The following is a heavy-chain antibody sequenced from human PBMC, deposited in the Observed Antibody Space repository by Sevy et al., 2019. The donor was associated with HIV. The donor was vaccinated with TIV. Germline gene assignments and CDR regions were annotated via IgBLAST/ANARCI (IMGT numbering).Heavy chain of an antibody. V-gene: IGHV3-7*03. CDR3: ASDKIRFLEWLGSASDY. D-gene: IGHD3-3*01. CDR2: IKQDGSEK. J-gene: IGHJ4*02. CDR1: GFTFSSYW. Sequence: GGSLRLSCAASGFTFSSYWMSWVRQAPGKGPEWVANIKQDGSEKYYVDSVKGRFTISRDNAKDSLYLQMKSLRAEDTAVYYCASDKIRFLEWLGSASDYWGQGTLVTVSS.